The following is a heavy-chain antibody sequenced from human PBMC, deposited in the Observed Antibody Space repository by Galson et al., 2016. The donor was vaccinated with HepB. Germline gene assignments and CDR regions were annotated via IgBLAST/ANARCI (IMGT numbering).Heavy chain of an antibody. D-gene: IGHD3-3*01. J-gene: IGHJ3*02. V-gene: IGHV1-2*04. CDR3: ARGPLFLEGAFDI. CDR1: GYTFTGYY. CDR2: INPNSGGT. Sequence: SVKVSCKASGYTFTGYYVHWVRQAPGQGLEWMGWINPNSGGTNYAQKFQGWITMTRDTSISTAYMELSRLKSDDTAVYYCARGPLFLEGAFDIWGQGTMVTVSS.